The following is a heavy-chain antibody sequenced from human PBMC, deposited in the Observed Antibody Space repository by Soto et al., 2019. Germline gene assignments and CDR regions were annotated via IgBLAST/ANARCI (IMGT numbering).Heavy chain of an antibody. V-gene: IGHV3-23*01. Sequence: PGGSLRLSCAASGFTFSSYAMSWVRQAPGKGLEWVSAISGSGGSTYYADSVKGRFTISRDNSKNTLYLQMNSLRAEDTAVYYCAKDGAIFGVVITKNYYYYGMDVWGQGTTVTVSS. CDR1: GFTFSSYA. D-gene: IGHD3-3*01. J-gene: IGHJ6*02. CDR2: ISGSGGST. CDR3: AKDGAIFGVVITKNYYYYGMDV.